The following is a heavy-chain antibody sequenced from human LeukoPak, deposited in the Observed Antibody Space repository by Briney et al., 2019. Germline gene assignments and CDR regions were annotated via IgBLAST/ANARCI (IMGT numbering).Heavy chain of an antibody. CDR3: TRARQQLAQRRSYYYNGLDV. V-gene: IGHV3-30*04. CDR1: GFTFSSYA. CDR2: ISDDGSNK. D-gene: IGHD6-13*01. Sequence: GGSLRLSCAASGFTFSSYAMSWVRQAPGKGPEWVAVISDDGSNKYYADSVKGRLTISRDNSKNTLSLQMYSLRPEDSAVYYCTRARQQLAQRRSYYYNGLDVWGQGTTVTVSS. J-gene: IGHJ6*02.